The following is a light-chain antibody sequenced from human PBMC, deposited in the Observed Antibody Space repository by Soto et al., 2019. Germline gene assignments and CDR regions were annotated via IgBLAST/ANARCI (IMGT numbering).Light chain of an antibody. CDR1: SSDVGGYNY. Sequence: QSALTQPASVSGSPGQSITISCTGTSSDVGGYNYVSWYQQHPGKAPKLMIYDVSNRPSGVSNRFSGSKSGNTASLTISGLQAEDEPDYYCSSYTSSRLVVFGGGTKVTVL. V-gene: IGLV2-14*01. CDR2: DVS. CDR3: SSYTSSRLVV. J-gene: IGLJ2*01.